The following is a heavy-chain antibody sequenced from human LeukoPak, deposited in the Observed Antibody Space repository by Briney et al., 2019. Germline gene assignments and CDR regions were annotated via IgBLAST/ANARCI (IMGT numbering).Heavy chain of an antibody. D-gene: IGHD5-24*01. CDR1: GFTFSSYG. Sequence: GGSLRLSCAASGFTFSSYGMHWVRQAPGKGLEWVAVISYDGSNKYYADSVKGRFTISRDNSKNTLYLQMNSLRAEDTAVYYCAKPVEDGPRDYYFDYWGQGTLVTVSS. J-gene: IGHJ4*02. CDR2: ISYDGSNK. CDR3: AKPVEDGPRDYYFDY. V-gene: IGHV3-30*18.